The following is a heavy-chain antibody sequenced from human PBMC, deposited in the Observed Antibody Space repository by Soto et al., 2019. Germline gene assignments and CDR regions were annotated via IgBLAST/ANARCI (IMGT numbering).Heavy chain of an antibody. J-gene: IGHJ5*02. CDR3: ARDVGYCSSTSCYTTGWFDP. D-gene: IGHD2-2*02. CDR1: GFTSSSYG. Sequence: QVQLVESGGGVVQPGRSLRLSCAASGFTSSSYGMHWVRQAPGKGLEWVAVIWYDGSNKYYADSVKGRFTISRDNSKNTLYLQMNSLRAEDTAVYYCARDVGYCSSTSCYTTGWFDPWGQGTLVTVSS. CDR2: IWYDGSNK. V-gene: IGHV3-33*01.